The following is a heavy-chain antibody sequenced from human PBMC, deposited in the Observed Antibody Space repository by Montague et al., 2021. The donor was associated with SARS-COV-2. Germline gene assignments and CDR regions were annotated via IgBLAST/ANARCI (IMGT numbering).Heavy chain of an antibody. CDR2: IKHSGST. Sequence: SETLSLTCAVYGGSFSGYPWRCIRQQPGKGLEWIGDIKHSGSTHYNPSLTSRVLISVDTSKNQFSLRLCSVNAADTALSYCTRQGYQVRWSDYYYGMDVWGQATKVTVS. D-gene: IGHD2-2*01. CDR3: TRQGYQVRWSDYYYGMDV. CDR1: GGSFSGYP. V-gene: IGHV4-34*01. J-gene: IGHJ6*02.